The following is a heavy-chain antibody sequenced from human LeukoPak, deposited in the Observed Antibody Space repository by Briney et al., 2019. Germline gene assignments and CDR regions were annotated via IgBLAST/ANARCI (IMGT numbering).Heavy chain of an antibody. Sequence: SETLSLTCAVYGGSFSGYYWSWIRQPPGKGLEWTGEINHSGSTNYNPSLKSRVTISVDTSKNQFSLKLSSVTAADTAVYYCARASYYGSGSYLDFDYWGQGTLVTVSS. V-gene: IGHV4-34*01. CDR3: ARASYYGSGSYLDFDY. CDR2: INHSGST. D-gene: IGHD3-10*01. CDR1: GGSFSGYY. J-gene: IGHJ4*02.